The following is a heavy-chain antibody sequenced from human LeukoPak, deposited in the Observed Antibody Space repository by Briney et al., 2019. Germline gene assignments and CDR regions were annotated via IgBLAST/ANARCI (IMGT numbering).Heavy chain of an antibody. J-gene: IGHJ3*02. D-gene: IGHD2-2*01. CDR3: ASPPIYCSSTSCSQDAFDI. CDR1: GFTFSCYW. CDR2: IKQDGSEK. Sequence: PGGSLRLSCAASGFTFSCYWMSWVRQAPGKGLEWVANIKQDGSEKYYVDSVKGRFTISRDNAKNSLYLQMNSLRAEDTAVYHCASPPIYCSSTSCSQDAFDIWGQGTMVTVSS. V-gene: IGHV3-7*01.